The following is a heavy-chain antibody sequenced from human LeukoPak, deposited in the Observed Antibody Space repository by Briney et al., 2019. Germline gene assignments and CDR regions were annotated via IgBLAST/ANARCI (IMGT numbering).Heavy chain of an antibody. CDR3: AREGKPSSYYYGMDV. CDR2: IYSGGST. V-gene: IGHV3-66*02. CDR1: GFTVSCNY. Sequence: PGGSLRLSCAASGFTVSCNYMSWVRQAPGKGLEWVSVIYSGGSTYYADSVKGRFTICRDNSKNTLYLQTNSLRAEDTAVYYCAREGKPSSYYYGMDVWGQGTTVTVSS. J-gene: IGHJ6*02.